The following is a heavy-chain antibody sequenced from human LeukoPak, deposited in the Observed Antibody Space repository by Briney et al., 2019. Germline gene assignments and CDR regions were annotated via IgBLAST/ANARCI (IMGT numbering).Heavy chain of an antibody. D-gene: IGHD5-18*01. CDR3: ARVLGYSYGWNY. J-gene: IGHJ4*02. Sequence: HGESLKISCKGSGYKFTSYWINWVRRMPGKGLECMGRIDPSDSYTMYSPSFQGHVTISADKSISTAYLQWSSLKASDSAMYYCARVLGYSYGWNYWGQGTLVTVSS. V-gene: IGHV5-10-1*01. CDR2: IDPSDSYT. CDR1: GYKFTSYW.